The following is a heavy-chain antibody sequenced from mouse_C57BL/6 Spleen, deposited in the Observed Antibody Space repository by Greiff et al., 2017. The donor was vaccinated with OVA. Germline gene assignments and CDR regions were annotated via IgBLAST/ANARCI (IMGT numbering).Heavy chain of an antibody. J-gene: IGHJ2*01. V-gene: IGHV14-3*01. CDR2: IDPANGNT. CDR1: GFNIKNTY. Sequence: EVQLQQSVAELVRPGASVKLSCTASGFNIKNTYMHWVKQRPEQGLEWIGRIDPANGNTKYAPKFQGKATLTADTSSNTAYLQLSSLTSEDTAVDYCARESIFGGYSDYWGQGSTLTVSS. CDR3: ARESIFGGYSDY. D-gene: IGHD1-1*02.